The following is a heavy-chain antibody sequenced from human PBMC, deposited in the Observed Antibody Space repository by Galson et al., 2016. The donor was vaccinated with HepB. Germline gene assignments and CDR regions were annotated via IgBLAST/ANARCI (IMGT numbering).Heavy chain of an antibody. CDR1: GYTFTSYY. CDR2: INPSGGVT. V-gene: IGHV1-46*01. J-gene: IGHJ4*02. CDR3: ARGLPGRRASHFDY. Sequence: SVKVSCKASGYTFTSYYLHWVRQAPGHGLEWMGIINPSGGVTRYAQKFQGRVTMTSDTSTSTVYMELSSLTSDDSAVYYCARGLPGRRASHFDYWGQGTLVTVSS.